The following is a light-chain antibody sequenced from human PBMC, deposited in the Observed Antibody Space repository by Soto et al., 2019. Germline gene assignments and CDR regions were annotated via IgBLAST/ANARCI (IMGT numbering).Light chain of an antibody. V-gene: IGKV3-20*01. CDR2: GAS. J-gene: IGKJ1*01. CDR3: QQYGSSPRT. CDR1: QSVSSSY. Sequence: EIGLTQSPGSLSLSPGEGATLSCWASQSVSSSYLAWYQQKPGQAPRLLIYGASARATGIPDRFSGSGSGTDFTLTISRLEPEDFAVYYCQQYGSSPRTFSQGTKV.